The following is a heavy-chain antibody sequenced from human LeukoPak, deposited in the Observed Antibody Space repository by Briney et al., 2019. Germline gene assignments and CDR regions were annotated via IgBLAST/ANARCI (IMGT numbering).Heavy chain of an antibody. CDR2: IRSKANSYAT. CDR3: TRHVELGYYGMDV. CDR1: GFTFSGSA. J-gene: IGHJ6*02. V-gene: IGHV3-73*01. Sequence: PGGSLRLSCAASGFTFSGSAMHWVRQASGKGLEWVGRIRSKANSYATAYAASVKGRFTISRDDSKNTAYLQMNSLKTEDTAVYYCTRHVELGYYGMDVWGQGTTVTVSS. D-gene: IGHD7-27*01.